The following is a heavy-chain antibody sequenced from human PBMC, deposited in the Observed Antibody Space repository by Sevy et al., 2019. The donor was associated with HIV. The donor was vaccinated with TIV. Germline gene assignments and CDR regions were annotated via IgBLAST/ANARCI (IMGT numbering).Heavy chain of an antibody. Sequence: ASVKVSCKASGYTFTSYGISWVRQAPGQGLEWMGWISAYNGNTNYAQKLQGRVTMTTDTSTSTAYMELRSLRSDDTAVYYCARDRVLGFWRGYYCGESCRYYYYGMDVWGQGTTVTVSS. CDR3: ARDRVLGFWRGYYCGESCRYYYYGMDV. CDR1: GYTFTSYG. CDR2: ISAYNGNT. D-gene: IGHD3-3*01. J-gene: IGHJ6*02. V-gene: IGHV1-18*01.